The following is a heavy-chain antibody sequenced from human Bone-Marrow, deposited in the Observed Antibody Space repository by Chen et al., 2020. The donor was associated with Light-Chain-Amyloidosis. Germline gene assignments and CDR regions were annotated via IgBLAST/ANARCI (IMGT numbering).Heavy chain of an antibody. V-gene: IGHV3-20*04. CDR1: GFNLDDYG. Sequence: EVQLVETGGGVVRPGASLRFSCAVSGFNLDDYGMSWVRQAPGKGLEWVSGIGCGGAHRGYVDYQKTPFISPRADSENLLYLHFNRLGPNDMALYYGEKGRTCAFYGAALHVWGQGVMVNVSS. CDR3: EKGRTCAFYGAALHV. D-gene: IGHD2-15*01. J-gene: IGHJ3*01. CDR2: IGCGGAHR.